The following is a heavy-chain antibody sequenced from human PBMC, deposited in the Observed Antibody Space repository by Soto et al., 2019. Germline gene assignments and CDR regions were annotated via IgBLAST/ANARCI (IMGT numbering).Heavy chain of an antibody. V-gene: IGHV4-59*08. J-gene: IGHJ4*02. D-gene: IGHD3-9*01. CDR1: GGSISSYY. CDR3: ARHLTYYDILTGYYPYYFDY. Sequence: SETQSLTCTVSGGSISSYYWSWIRQPPGKGLEWIGYIHYSGSTNYNPSLKSRVTISVDTSKNQFSLKLSSVTAADTAVYYCARHLTYYDILTGYYPYYFDYWGQGTPVTVSS. CDR2: IHYSGST.